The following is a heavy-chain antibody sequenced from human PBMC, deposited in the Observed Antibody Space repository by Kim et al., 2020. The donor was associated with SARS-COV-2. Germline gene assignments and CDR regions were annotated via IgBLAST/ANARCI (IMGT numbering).Heavy chain of an antibody. V-gene: IGHV3-23*01. CDR3: AKGTCSSTSCYAGWFDP. D-gene: IGHD2-2*01. J-gene: IGHJ5*02. Sequence: VKGRFPISRDNSKNTRYLQMNSLRAEDTAVYYCAKGTCSSTSCYAGWFDPWGQGTLVTVSS.